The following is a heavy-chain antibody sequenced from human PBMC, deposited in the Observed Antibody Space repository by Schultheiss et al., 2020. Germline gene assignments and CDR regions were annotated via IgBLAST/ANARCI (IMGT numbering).Heavy chain of an antibody. CDR2: ISGSGGST. Sequence: GGSMRLSCAASGFTFSDYYMSWIRQAPGKGLEWVSAISGSGGSTYYADSVKGRFTISRDNSKNTLYLQMNSLKTEDTAVYYCTRGSGWSDYWGQGTLVTVSS. CDR3: TRGSGWSDY. CDR1: GFTFSDYY. V-gene: IGHV3-23*01. J-gene: IGHJ4*02. D-gene: IGHD6-19*01.